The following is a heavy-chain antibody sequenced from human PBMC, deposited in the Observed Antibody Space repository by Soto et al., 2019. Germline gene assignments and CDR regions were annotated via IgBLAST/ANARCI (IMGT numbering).Heavy chain of an antibody. CDR2: IYYSGST. V-gene: IGHV4-61*08. CDR3: ARSPPYYDFSSDARDR. J-gene: IGHJ4*02. Sequence: PSGTLSLTCTLSGGSISSGGYYWSWIRQPPGKGLEWIGYIYYSGSTNYNPSLKSRVTISVDTSKNQFSLKLSSVTAADTAVYYCARSPPYYDFSSDARDRRGQGTRVTVAS. CDR1: GGSISSGGYY. D-gene: IGHD3-3*01.